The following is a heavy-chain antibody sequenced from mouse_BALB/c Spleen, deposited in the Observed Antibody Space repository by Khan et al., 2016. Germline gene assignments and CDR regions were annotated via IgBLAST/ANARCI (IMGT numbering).Heavy chain of an antibody. CDR3: GRVGY. J-gene: IGHJ2*01. Sequence: EVELVESGGGLVQPGGSRKLSCAASGFTFSSFGMHWVRQAPEKGLEWVAFISSGSSAIYYADTVKGRFTISRDNPKNTLFLQMTSLRSEDTARYDCGRVGYWGQGTTLTVSS. CDR2: ISSGSSAI. D-gene: IGHD1-1*02. V-gene: IGHV5-17*02. CDR1: GFTFSSFG.